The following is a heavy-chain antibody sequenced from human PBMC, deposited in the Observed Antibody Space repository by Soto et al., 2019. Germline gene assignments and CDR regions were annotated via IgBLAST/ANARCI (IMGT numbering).Heavy chain of an antibody. CDR2: INPNSGGT. V-gene: IGHV1-2*04. D-gene: IGHD6-13*01. CDR3: ARDMRAYSRIAAAGEFDY. Sequence: KPPRASVKVSCKASGYTFTGYYMHWVRQTPGQGLEWMGWINPNSGGTNYAQKFQGWVTMTRDTSISTAYMELSRLRSDDTAVYYCARDMRAYSRIAAAGEFDYWGQGTLVTVPQ. CDR1: GYTFTGYY. J-gene: IGHJ4*02.